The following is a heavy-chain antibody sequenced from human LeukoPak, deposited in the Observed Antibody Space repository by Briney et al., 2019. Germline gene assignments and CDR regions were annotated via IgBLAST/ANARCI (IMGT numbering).Heavy chain of an antibody. J-gene: IGHJ4*02. CDR2: ISYDGSNK. Sequence: PGGSLRLSCAATGFTFSSYAMHWVRQAPGKGLEWVAVISYDGSNKYYADSVKGRFTISRDNSKNTLYLQMNSLRAEDTAVYYCARDRSLIAAIGYFDYWGQGTLVTVSS. CDR3: ARDRSLIAAIGYFDY. CDR1: GFTFSSYA. D-gene: IGHD6-25*01. V-gene: IGHV3-30-3*01.